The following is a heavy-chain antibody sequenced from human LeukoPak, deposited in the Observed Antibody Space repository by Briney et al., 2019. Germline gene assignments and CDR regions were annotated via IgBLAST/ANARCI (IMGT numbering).Heavy chain of an antibody. CDR3: AKDKRYCSSTSCPIYFDY. V-gene: IGHV3-30*02. CDR2: IGDVGTHT. Sequence: GGSLRLSCAVSGFTLSGYGTHWVRQAPGEGLEWVAFIGDVGTHTYYGDSVKGRFTISRDNSKNTLYPQMNSLRPEDTAVYYCAKDKRYCSSTSCPIYFDYWGEGALVTASS. D-gene: IGHD2-2*01. CDR1: GFTLSGYG. J-gene: IGHJ4*02.